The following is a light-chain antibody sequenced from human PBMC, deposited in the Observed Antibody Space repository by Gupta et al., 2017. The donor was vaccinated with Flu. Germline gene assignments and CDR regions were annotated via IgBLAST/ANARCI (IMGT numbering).Light chain of an antibody. V-gene: IGLV2-14*01. Sequence: QPASVSGSPGQSITISCTGTSSDVGGYNYVSWYQHHPGKAPKLMIYEVSNRPSGVSNRFSGSKSGNTASLTISGLQAEDGADYYCSSYTSSATVVFGGGTKLTVL. CDR3: SSYTSSATVV. CDR2: EVS. CDR1: SSDVGGYNY. J-gene: IGLJ2*01.